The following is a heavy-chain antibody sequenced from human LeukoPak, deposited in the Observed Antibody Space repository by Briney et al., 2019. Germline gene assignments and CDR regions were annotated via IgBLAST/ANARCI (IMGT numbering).Heavy chain of an antibody. CDR3: AKAFRSSATTYYYGMDV. CDR1: GFTFDDYA. V-gene: IGHV3-9*01. D-gene: IGHD2-2*01. Sequence: HAGGSLRLSCAASGFTFDDYAMHWVRHAPGKGLEWVSGISWNSGSIDYADSVKGRFTISRDNAKNSLYLQMNSLRAEDTALYYCAKAFRSSATTYYYGMDVWGQGTTVTVSS. J-gene: IGHJ6*02. CDR2: ISWNSGSI.